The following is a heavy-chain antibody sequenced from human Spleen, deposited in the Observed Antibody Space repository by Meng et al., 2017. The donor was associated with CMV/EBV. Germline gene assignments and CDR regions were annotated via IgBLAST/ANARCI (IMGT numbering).Heavy chain of an antibody. CDR1: GGSFSGYY. CDR2: IYYSGST. J-gene: IGHJ4*02. CDR3: ARTLYDFWSGYYSYFDY. Sequence: GSLRLSCAVCGGSFSGYYWSWIRQPPGKGLEWIGYIYYSGSTNYNPSLKSRVTISVDTSKNQFSLKLSSVTAADTAVYYCARTLYDFWSGYYSYFDYWGQGTLVTVSS. D-gene: IGHD3-3*01. V-gene: IGHV4-59*01.